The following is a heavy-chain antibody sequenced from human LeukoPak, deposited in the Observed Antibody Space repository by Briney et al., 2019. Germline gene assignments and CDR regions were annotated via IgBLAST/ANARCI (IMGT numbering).Heavy chain of an antibody. CDR1: GYTFTSYD. CDR2: MNPNSGNT. V-gene: IGHV1-8*01. Sequence: ASVKVSCKASGYTFTSYDINWVRQATGQGLEWMGWMNPNSGNTGYAQKFQGRVTMTRNTSISTAYMELSSLRSEDTAVYYCARGPSSSFDLYFDYWGQGTLVTVSS. J-gene: IGHJ4*02. CDR3: ARGPSSSFDLYFDY. D-gene: IGHD6-6*01.